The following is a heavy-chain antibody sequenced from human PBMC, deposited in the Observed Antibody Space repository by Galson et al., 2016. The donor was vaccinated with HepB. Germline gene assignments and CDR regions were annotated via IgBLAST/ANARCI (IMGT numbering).Heavy chain of an antibody. J-gene: IGHJ4*02. CDR3: ARVRCISPTCHDFDC. D-gene: IGHD2-2*01. CDR2: IYSRGKT. Sequence: SLRLSCAGSGFIVSDNYLSSVRQAPGKGLEWVSVIYSRGKTYFAASVKGRFSISRDNAKNTLFLHMNSLRAEDTAVYYCARVRCISPTCHDFDCWGQGTPVTVSS. V-gene: IGHV3-53*01. CDR1: GFIVSDNY.